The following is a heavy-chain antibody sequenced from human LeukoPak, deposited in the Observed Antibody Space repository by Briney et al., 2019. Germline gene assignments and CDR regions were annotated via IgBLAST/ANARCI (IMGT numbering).Heavy chain of an antibody. Sequence: ASVKVSCKASGYTFTSYDINWVRQAPGQGLEWMGGIIPIFGTANYAQKFRGRVTITTDESTSTAYMELSSLRSEDTAVYYCARTTDYYDSSGYEYFDYWGQGTLVTVSS. V-gene: IGHV1-69*05. D-gene: IGHD3-22*01. CDR3: ARTTDYYDSSGYEYFDY. CDR1: GYTFTSYD. J-gene: IGHJ4*02. CDR2: IIPIFGTA.